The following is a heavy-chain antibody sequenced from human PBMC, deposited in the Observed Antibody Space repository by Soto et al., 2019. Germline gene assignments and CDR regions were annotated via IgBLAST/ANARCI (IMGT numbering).Heavy chain of an antibody. V-gene: IGHV4-34*01. J-gene: IGHJ4*02. CDR3: ARGMGSGSYYIDY. Sequence: QVQLQQWGAGLLKPSETLSLTCAVYGGSSSGYYWSWIRQPPGKGLEWIGEINHSGSTNYNPSLKSRVTISVDTSKNQFSLKLSSVTAADTAVYYCARGMGSGSYYIDYWGQGTLVTVSS. CDR1: GGSSSGYY. CDR2: INHSGST. D-gene: IGHD3-10*01.